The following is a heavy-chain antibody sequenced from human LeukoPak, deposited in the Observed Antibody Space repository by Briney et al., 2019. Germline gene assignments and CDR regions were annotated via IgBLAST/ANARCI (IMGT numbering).Heavy chain of an antibody. Sequence: GASVKVSCKASGGTFSSYAISWVRQAPGQGLEWMGRITPILGIANYAQKFQGRVTITADKSTSTAYMELSSLRSEDTAVYYCARGSIAARRAFDYWGQGTLVTVSS. V-gene: IGHV1-69*04. CDR2: ITPILGIA. D-gene: IGHD6-6*01. CDR3: ARGSIAARRAFDY. CDR1: GGTFSSYA. J-gene: IGHJ4*02.